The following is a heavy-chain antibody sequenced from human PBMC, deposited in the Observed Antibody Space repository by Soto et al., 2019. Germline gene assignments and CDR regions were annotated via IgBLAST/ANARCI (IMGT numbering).Heavy chain of an antibody. CDR3: ARGAWDTAMVTTY. CDR1: GFTFSSYS. J-gene: IGHJ4*02. D-gene: IGHD5-18*01. Sequence: EVQLVESGGGLVKPGGSLRLSCAASGFTFSSYSMNWVRQAPGKGLERVSSISSSSSYIYYADSVKGRFTISRDNAKNSLYLQMNSLRAEDTAVYYCARGAWDTAMVTTYWGQGTLVTVSS. V-gene: IGHV3-21*01. CDR2: ISSSSSYI.